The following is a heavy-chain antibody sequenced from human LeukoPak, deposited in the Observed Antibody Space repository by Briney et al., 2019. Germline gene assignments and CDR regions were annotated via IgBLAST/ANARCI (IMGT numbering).Heavy chain of an antibody. J-gene: IGHJ4*02. D-gene: IGHD6-19*01. Sequence: PGGSLRLSCVVSGFTVSTNYMSWVRQAPGKGLEWVSLIYSGGSTYYADSVKGRFIISRDNSKNTLYLQMNSPRAEDTAVYYCARVGQWLSYYFDYWGQGTLVTVSS. CDR2: IYSGGST. V-gene: IGHV3-66*01. CDR3: ARVGQWLSYYFDY. CDR1: GFTVSTNY.